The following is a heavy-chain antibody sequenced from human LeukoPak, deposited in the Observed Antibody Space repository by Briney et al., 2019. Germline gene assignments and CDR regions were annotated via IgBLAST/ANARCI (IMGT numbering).Heavy chain of an antibody. Sequence: SETLSPTRTVSGGSISSDYWIWIRQPPRKRLQWIGYIYYTGSPNYDASLKSRVTISLDTSKYQFSLKLTSVTAADTAVYYCATFRPGGYFHNWGQGTLVTVSS. V-gene: IGHV4-59*01. CDR3: ATFRPGGYFHN. CDR1: GGSISSDY. D-gene: IGHD2-21*01. J-gene: IGHJ1*01. CDR2: IYYTGSP.